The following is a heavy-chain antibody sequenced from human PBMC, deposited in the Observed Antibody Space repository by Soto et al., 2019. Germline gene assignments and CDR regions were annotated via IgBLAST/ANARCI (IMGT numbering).Heavy chain of an antibody. Sequence: SETLSLTCTVSGGSISSGGYYWSWIRQHPGKGLEWIGYIYYSGSTYYNPSLKSRVTISVDTSKNQFSLKLSSVTAADTAVYYCARDLSSGWYSNWFDPWGQGTLVTVSS. CDR2: IYYSGST. CDR1: GGSISSGGYY. J-gene: IGHJ5*02. V-gene: IGHV4-31*03. D-gene: IGHD6-19*01. CDR3: ARDLSSGWYSNWFDP.